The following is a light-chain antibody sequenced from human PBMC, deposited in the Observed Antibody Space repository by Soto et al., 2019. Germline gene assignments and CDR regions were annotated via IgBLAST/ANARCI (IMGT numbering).Light chain of an antibody. V-gene: IGLV2-23*02. Sequence: QSALTQPASVSGSPGQSITISCTGTSNDIGGYDLVSWYQQHPGKAPRLIIFEATKRPSGVSDRFSGSRSGNTASLRISALQAEDEADYSCCSFAAGATVVFGGGTKLTVL. CDR3: CSFAAGATVV. CDR1: SNDIGGYDL. CDR2: EAT. J-gene: IGLJ2*01.